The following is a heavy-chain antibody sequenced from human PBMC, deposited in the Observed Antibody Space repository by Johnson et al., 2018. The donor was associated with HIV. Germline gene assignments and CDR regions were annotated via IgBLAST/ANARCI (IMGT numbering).Heavy chain of an antibody. CDR2: INWNGGST. D-gene: IGHD3-22*01. Sequence: VQLVESGGGVVRPGGSLRLSCAASGLKFDDYGMSWVRQAPGKGLEWVSGINWNGGSTGYAASVKGRFTISRDNANNSLYLQMNSLRAEDTALYYCARGVRDSSGYPFAFDIWGQGTMVSVSS. V-gene: IGHV3-20*04. J-gene: IGHJ3*02. CDR1: GLKFDDYG. CDR3: ARGVRDSSGYPFAFDI.